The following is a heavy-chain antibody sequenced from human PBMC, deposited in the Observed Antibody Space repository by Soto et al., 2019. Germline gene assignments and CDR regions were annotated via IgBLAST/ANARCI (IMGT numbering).Heavy chain of an antibody. CDR2: ISGSGGST. J-gene: IGHJ6*02. CDR3: AKGVFACPGSYYASYDYYGKDD. Sequence: GVWRLSCAASGFTFSSYAMSWVRQAPGKGLEWVSAISGSGGSTYYADSVKGRFTISRDKSKNPLYLQMNSLRAEDTAGYYCAKGVFACPGSYYASYDYYGKDDWGQGTTDNDSS. V-gene: IGHV3-23*01. CDR1: GFTFSSYA. D-gene: IGHD3-10*01.